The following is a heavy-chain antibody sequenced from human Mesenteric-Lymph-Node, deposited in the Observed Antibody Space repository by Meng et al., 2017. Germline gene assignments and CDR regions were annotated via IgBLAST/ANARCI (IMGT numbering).Heavy chain of an antibody. CDR3: ERDGRGRYYYYGMDV. J-gene: IGHJ6*02. CDR1: GGSISSYY. CDR2: IYYSGST. Sequence: SETLSLTCTVSGGSISSYYWSWIRQPPGKGLEWIGYIYYSGSTEYNPYLKSRVTISVDTSKSQFSLELRSVSAGDTAVDYYERDGRGRYYYYGMDVWGQGTTVTVSS. V-gene: IGHV4-59*12. D-gene: IGHD3-10*01.